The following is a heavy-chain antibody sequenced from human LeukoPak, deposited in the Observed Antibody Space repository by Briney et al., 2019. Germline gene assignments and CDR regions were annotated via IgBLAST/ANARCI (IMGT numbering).Heavy chain of an antibody. CDR2: ISSSSSYT. D-gene: IGHD3-10*01. CDR3: ASSRGWGSGSYYKDY. V-gene: IGHV3-11*03. J-gene: IGHJ4*02. Sequence: PGGSLRLSCAASGFTFSDYYMSWIRQAPGKGLEWVSYISSSSSYTNDADSVKGRFTISRDNAKNSLYLQMNSLRGEDTAVYYCASSRGWGSGSYYKDYWGQGTLVTVSS. CDR1: GFTFSDYY.